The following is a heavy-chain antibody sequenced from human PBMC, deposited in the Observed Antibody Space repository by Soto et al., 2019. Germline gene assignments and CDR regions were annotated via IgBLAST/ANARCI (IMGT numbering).Heavy chain of an antibody. J-gene: IGHJ5*01. D-gene: IGHD3-22*01. CDR1: GGAFRESS. CDR3: STRAYDTNGYYRFDP. Sequence: PLETPSPPCAVYGGAFRESSWAWIPPSPEKGLEWIGDINHSGRVNYSPSLKSRVTISLDTSKNQFSLTLSAVTAADTAMYYCSTRAYDTNGYYRFDPWGQGTLVTVSS. CDR2: INHSGRV. V-gene: IGHV4-34*01.